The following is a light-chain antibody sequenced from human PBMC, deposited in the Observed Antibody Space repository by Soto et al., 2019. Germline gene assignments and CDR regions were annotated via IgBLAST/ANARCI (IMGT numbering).Light chain of an antibody. J-gene: IGLJ1*01. CDR1: SSDVGGYNY. CDR3: SSYTSSSTGG. Sequence: QSVLTQPASVSGSPGQSITISCTGTSSDVGGYNYVSWYQQHPGKAPKLMIYDVSNRPSGVSNRFSGYKSGNTASLTISGLQAEDESDYYCSSYTSSSTGGFGTGTKLTVL. CDR2: DVS. V-gene: IGLV2-14*01.